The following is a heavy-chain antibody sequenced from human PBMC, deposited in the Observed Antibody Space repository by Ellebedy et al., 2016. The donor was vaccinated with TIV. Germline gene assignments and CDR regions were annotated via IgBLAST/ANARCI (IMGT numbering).Heavy chain of an antibody. CDR2: MYYSGST. D-gene: IGHD4-17*01. V-gene: IGHV4-61*08. J-gene: IGHJ2*01. CDR1: GGSISSGGYA. CDR3: ASPRGVTTRADWYFDL. Sequence: MPSETLSLTCAVSGGSISSGGYAWSWIRQPPGKGLEWIGYMYYSGSTNYNPSLKSPVTISVDTSKNQFSLKLSSVTAADTAVYYCASPRGVTTRADWYFDLWGRGTLVTVSS.